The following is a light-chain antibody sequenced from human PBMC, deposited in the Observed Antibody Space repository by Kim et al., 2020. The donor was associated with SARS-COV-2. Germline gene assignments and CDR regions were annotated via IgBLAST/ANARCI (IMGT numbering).Light chain of an antibody. CDR3: QQYRTPPWT. Sequence: EIVLTQSPGTLSLSPGETATLSCRASQSIGNTYLAWYQQKHGQAPRLLVYGVSSRATGIPDRFSGTGSGTDFALIINRLEAEDFAVYFCQQYRTPPWTFGPGTKVDIK. CDR2: GVS. J-gene: IGKJ1*01. V-gene: IGKV3-20*01. CDR1: QSIGNTY.